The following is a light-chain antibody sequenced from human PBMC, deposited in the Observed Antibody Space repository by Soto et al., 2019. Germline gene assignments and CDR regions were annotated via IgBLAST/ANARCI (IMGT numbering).Light chain of an antibody. V-gene: IGLV2-23*02. CDR3: CSYAGSNTYGV. Sequence: QSALTQPASVSGSPGQSITISCNGTSSDVGSYNLVSWYQHHAGKAPQLLIYEVNKRPSGVSNRFSGSKSGNTASLTISGLQAEDEADYYCCSYAGSNTYGVFGGGTQLTVL. CDR2: EVN. J-gene: IGLJ7*01. CDR1: SSDVGSYNL.